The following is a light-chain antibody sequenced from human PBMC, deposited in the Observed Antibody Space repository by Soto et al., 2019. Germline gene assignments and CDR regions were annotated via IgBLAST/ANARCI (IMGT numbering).Light chain of an antibody. J-gene: IGKJ4*01. Sequence: AIQMTQSPSSLSASVGDRVTITCRASQGIRDDLGWYQQKPGKAPKLLMYASSSLQSGVPSRFSGSGSGTDFTLTINSLQPEDFATYYCLQDYSYPLTFGGGTKVDTK. V-gene: IGKV1-6*01. CDR3: LQDYSYPLT. CDR2: ASS. CDR1: QGIRDD.